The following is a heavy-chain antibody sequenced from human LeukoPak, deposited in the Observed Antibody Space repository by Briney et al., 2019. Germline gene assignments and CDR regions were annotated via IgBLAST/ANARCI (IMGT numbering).Heavy chain of an antibody. V-gene: IGHV3-23*01. J-gene: IGHJ4*02. CDR1: GXTFSSYA. CDR3: AKDRGTTVTTPFDY. D-gene: IGHD4-17*01. CDR2: ISGSGGST. Sequence: AGGSLRLSCAASGXTFSSYAMSWVRQAPGKGLEWVSAISGSGGSTYYADSVKGRFTISRDNSKNTLYLQMNSLRAEDTAVYYCAKDRGTTVTTPFDYWGQGTLVTVSS.